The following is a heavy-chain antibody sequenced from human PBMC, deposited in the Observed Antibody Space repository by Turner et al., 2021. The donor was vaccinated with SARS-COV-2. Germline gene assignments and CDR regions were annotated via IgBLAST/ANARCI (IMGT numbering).Heavy chain of an antibody. D-gene: IGHD6-19*01. CDR3: AKVRLAIAVAREAFDY. V-gene: IGHV3-23*01. CDR1: GFTFRSYV. J-gene: IGHJ4*02. CDR2: IKESGERR. Sequence: EVQLLESGGGLVQPGGSLRLSCEASGFTFRSYVMSWVRQAPGKGLEWVSGIKESGERRKYADSVKGRVTISRDNSKNTVYLEMNRLRGEDTAVYYCAKVRLAIAVAREAFDYWGQGTLVTVSS.